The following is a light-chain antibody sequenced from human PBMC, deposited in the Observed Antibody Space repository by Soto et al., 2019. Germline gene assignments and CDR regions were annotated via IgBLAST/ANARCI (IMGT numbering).Light chain of an antibody. V-gene: IGLV2-14*01. J-gene: IGLJ3*02. CDR1: SSDVGGYNY. CDR3: SSYTSGSTWV. CDR2: DVS. Sequence: QSVLTQPASVSGSPGQSITISCTGTSSDVGGYNYVSWYQQHPGKAPKLITYDVSNRPSGVSNRFSGSKSGNTASLTISGLQAEDEADYYCSSYTSGSTWVFGGGTKLTVL.